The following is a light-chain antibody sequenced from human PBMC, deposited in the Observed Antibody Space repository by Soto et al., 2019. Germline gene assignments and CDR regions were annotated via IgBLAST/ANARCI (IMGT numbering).Light chain of an antibody. J-gene: IGKJ5*01. CDR1: ERIYSAY. V-gene: IGKV3-20*01. CDR2: GTS. CDR3: HRYGNSPIT. Sequence: GLWQSPGALSLSRGERATLSCRASERIYSAYLGCYQPKPGHAPRLHIYGTSSRATGIRDRFSGSGSGTDFTLTMSRLEPEAFAVYYCHRYGNSPITFGQGTRLAT.